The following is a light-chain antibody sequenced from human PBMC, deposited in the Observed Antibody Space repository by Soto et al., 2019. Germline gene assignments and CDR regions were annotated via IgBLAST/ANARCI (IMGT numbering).Light chain of an antibody. V-gene: IGKV1-5*01. Sequence: DLQMTQSPSTLSASVGDRVTITCRASPNINRWLAWYQQKPGKAPKVLIYDASRLDSAVPRRFSGSGSVTEFTLTISSLQPDDFATSYCQQYHINSWNFGQGTKVDIK. CDR2: DAS. CDR1: PNINRW. CDR3: QQYHINSWN. J-gene: IGKJ1*01.